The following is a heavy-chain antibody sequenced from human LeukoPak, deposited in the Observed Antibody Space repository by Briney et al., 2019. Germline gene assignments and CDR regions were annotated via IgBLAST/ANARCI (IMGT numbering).Heavy chain of an antibody. Sequence: GGSLRLSCAASGFTFSSYRMNWVRQAPGKGLEWVSVIYSGGDTYYTDSVKGRFTISRDNSKNMIYLEMTSLKAEDTAVYYCAKERNLEIAVAGTIFDYWGQGTLVTVSS. CDR1: GFTFSSYR. CDR3: AKERNLEIAVAGTIFDY. CDR2: IYSGGDT. J-gene: IGHJ4*02. D-gene: IGHD6-19*01. V-gene: IGHV3-66*01.